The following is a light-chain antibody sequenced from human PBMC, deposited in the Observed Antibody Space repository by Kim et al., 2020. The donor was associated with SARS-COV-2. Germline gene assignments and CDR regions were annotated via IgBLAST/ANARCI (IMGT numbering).Light chain of an antibody. V-gene: IGLV2-14*03. J-gene: IGLJ2*01. CDR2: DVT. CDR1: SNDVGSFNY. CDR3: GSYTIASTFV. Sequence: GQSITGSCTGTSNDVGSFNYVSWFQQHPGNVPKLLIHDVTERPSGISSRFSGSKSGITASLTISGLQADDEADYYCGSYTIASTFVFGGGTQLTVL.